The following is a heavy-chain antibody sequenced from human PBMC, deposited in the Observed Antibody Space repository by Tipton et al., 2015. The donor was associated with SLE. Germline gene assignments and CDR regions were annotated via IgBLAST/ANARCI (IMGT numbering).Heavy chain of an antibody. CDR1: GGSISSGGYS. Sequence: TLSLTCAVSGGSISSGGYSWSWIRQPPGKGLEWIGYIYYSGSTNYNPSLKSRVTISVDTSKNQFSLKLSSVTAADTAVYYCARVPGEYDYYYYMDVWGKGTTVTVSS. J-gene: IGHJ6*03. V-gene: IGHV4-61*08. D-gene: IGHD2/OR15-2a*01. CDR2: IYYSGST. CDR3: ARVPGEYDYYYYMDV.